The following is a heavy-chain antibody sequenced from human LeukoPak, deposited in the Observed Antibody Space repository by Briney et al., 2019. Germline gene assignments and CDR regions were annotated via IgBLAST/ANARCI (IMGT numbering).Heavy chain of an antibody. CDR1: GGSISSSSYY. CDR2: IYYSGST. J-gene: IGHJ5*02. CDR3: ARDVAVAVAVPNWFDP. D-gene: IGHD6-19*01. V-gene: IGHV4-39*07. Sequence: ETLSLTCNVSGGSISSSSYYWGWIRQPPGKGLEWIGSIYYSGSTYYNPSLKSRVTISVDTSKNQFSLKLSSVTAADTAVYYCARDVAVAVAVPNWFDPWGQGTLVTVSS.